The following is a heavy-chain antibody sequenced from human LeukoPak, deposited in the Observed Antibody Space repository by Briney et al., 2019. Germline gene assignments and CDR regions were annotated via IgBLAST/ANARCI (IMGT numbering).Heavy chain of an antibody. D-gene: IGHD6-6*01. CDR3: ARVSGSYSSSSGASDY. CDR2: IIPILGIA. J-gene: IGHJ4*02. V-gene: IGHV1-69*04. CDR1: GGTFSSYA. Sequence: VASVKVSCKASGGTFSSYAISWVRQAPGQGLEWMGRIIPILGIANYAQKLQGRVTMTTDTSTSTAYMELRSLRSDDTAVYYCARVSGSYSSSSGASDYWGQGTLVTVSS.